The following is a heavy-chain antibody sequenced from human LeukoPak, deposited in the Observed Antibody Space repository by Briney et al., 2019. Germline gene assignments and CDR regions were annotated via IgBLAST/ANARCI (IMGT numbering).Heavy chain of an antibody. CDR2: IYYSGST. CDR1: GGSISSGGYF. CDR3: ARGQLLPGWFDP. D-gene: IGHD2-2*01. J-gene: IGHJ5*02. V-gene: IGHV4-31*03. Sequence: SETLSLTCTVSGGSISSGGYFWRWVRQHPGKGVEWIGYIYYSGSTYYNPSLKSRVTISVDTSKNQFSLKLSSVTAADTAVYYCARGQLLPGWFDPWGQGTLVTVSS.